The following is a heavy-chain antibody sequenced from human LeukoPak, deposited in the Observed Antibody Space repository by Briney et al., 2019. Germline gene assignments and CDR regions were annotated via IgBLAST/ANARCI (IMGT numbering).Heavy chain of an antibody. CDR1: GGTFSSYA. J-gene: IGHJ4*02. CDR2: IIPIFGTA. CDR3: ARSCGGYCYGYVGY. V-gene: IGHV1-69*05. D-gene: IGHD5-18*01. Sequence: SVRVSCEASGGTFSSYAISWVRQAPGQGLEWMGGIIPIFGTANYAQKFQGSVTITTDESTSTAYMELSSLRSEDTAVYYCARSCGGYCYGYVGYWGQGTLVTVSS.